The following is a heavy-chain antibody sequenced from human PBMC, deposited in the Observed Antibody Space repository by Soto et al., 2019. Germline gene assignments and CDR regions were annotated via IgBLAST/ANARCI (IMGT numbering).Heavy chain of an antibody. D-gene: IGHD1-1*01. CDR3: ARLQLVQKVIDY. CDR1: GDSISTYY. J-gene: IGHJ4*02. V-gene: IGHV4-59*01. Sequence: EPLSLTCTVSGDSISTYYWSWIRQPPGKGLQWIGYIFYSGGTAYNPSLKSRVTISLDMSKKQISLKLSSVTTADTATYFCARLQLVQKVIDYWGQGTLVTVSS. CDR2: IFYSGGT.